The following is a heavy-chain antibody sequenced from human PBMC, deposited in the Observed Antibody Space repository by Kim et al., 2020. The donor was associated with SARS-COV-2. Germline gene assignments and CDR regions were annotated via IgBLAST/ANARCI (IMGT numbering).Heavy chain of an antibody. CDR1: GFTFSSYA. V-gene: IGHV3-30*04. Sequence: GGSLRLSCAASGFTFSSYAMHWVRQAPGKGLEWVAVISYDGSNEYYADSVKGRFTISRDNSKNTLYLQMNSLRAEDTAVYYCARDGGVALDYWGQGTLVTVSS. CDR3: ARDGGVALDY. CDR2: ISYDGSNE. J-gene: IGHJ4*02. D-gene: IGHD2-15*01.